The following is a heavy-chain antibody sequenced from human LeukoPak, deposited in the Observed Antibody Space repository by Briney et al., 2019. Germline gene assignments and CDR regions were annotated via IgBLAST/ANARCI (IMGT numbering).Heavy chain of an antibody. CDR1: GGSISSYY. Sequence: KSSETLSLTCTVSGGSISSYYWSWIRQPPGKGLEWIGYIYYSGSTNYNPSLKSRVTISVDTSKNQFSLKLSSVTAADTAVYYCARVGDFWSGQADYYYGMDVWGQGTTVTVSS. CDR3: ARVGDFWSGQADYYYGMDV. D-gene: IGHD3-3*01. V-gene: IGHV4-59*01. CDR2: IYYSGST. J-gene: IGHJ6*02.